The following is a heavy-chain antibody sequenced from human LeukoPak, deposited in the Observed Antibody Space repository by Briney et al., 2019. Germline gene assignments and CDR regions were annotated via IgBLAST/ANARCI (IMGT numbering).Heavy chain of an antibody. J-gene: IGHJ3*02. V-gene: IGHV4-59*08. CDR1: GGSISSYY. D-gene: IGHD2-15*01. CDR2: IYYSGST. Sequence: SETLSLTCTVSGGSISSYYWSWIRQPPGKGLEWIGYIYYSGSTNYNPSLKSRVTISLDTSKNQFSLQLSSVTAADTAVYYCARHPIGYRSGGSCYGAFDIWGQGTMVTVSS. CDR3: ARHPIGYRSGGSCYGAFDI.